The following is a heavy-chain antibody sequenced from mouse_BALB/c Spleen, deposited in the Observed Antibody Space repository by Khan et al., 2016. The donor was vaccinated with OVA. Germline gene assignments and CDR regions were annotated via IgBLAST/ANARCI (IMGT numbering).Heavy chain of an antibody. D-gene: IGHD2-4*01. CDR1: GFSLTSYG. V-gene: IGHV2-4*02. J-gene: IGHJ1*01. CDR2: IWSYGCT. CDR3: ARFYDYEGYFDV. Sequence: QVQLKESGPGLVQPSQNLSITCTVSGFSLTSYGVHWVRQPPGKGLEWLGVIWSYGCTDYNAAFISRLSISKDNSKSQVFFKMNSLQADDTAIYYCARFYDYEGYFDVWGAGTTVTVSS.